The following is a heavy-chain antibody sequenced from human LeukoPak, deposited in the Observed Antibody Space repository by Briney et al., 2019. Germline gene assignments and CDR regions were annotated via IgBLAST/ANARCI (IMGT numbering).Heavy chain of an antibody. CDR2: INHSGST. Sequence: SETLSLTCAVYGGSFSGYYWSWNRQPPGKGLEWIGEINHSGSTNYNPSLKSRVTISVDTSKNQFSLKLSSVTAADTAVYYCASKYYYDTSGYYPFDYWGRGTLVTVSS. CDR1: GGSFSGYY. D-gene: IGHD3-22*01. CDR3: ASKYYYDTSGYYPFDY. V-gene: IGHV4-34*01. J-gene: IGHJ4*02.